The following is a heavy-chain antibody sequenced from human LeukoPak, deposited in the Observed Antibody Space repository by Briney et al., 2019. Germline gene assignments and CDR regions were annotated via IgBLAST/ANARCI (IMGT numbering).Heavy chain of an antibody. V-gene: IGHV4-59*01. CDR2: ISNNAIT. CDR1: GVSMSSYY. J-gene: IGHJ4*02. D-gene: IGHD3-10*01. CDR3: ARVGYYGSGSYYRDYFEY. Sequence: SETLSLTCTVSGVSMSSYYWTWIRQPPGKGLEWVGFISNNAITDYNPSLKSRVTISIDTSKNQFSLKLNSVTAADTAVYYCARVGYYGSGSYYRDYFEYWGQGTLVTVSS.